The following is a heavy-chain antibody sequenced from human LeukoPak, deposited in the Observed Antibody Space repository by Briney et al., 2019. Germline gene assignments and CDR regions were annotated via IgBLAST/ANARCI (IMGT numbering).Heavy chain of an antibody. Sequence: PGGSLRLSCAASGFTFSNYGMNWVRQAPGKGLEWVSAISGSGESTYYADSVKGRFTISRDNFKNTVYLQMSGLRDEDTAVYYCATYYDILSGYYNGLDYWGQGTLVTVSS. V-gene: IGHV3-23*01. J-gene: IGHJ4*02. CDR3: ATYYDILSGYYNGLDY. CDR2: ISGSGEST. CDR1: GFTFSNYG. D-gene: IGHD3-9*01.